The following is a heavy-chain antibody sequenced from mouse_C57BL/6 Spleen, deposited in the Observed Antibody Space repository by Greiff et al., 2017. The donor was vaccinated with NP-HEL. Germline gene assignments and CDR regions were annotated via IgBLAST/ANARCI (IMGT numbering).Heavy chain of an antibody. Sequence: QVQLKESGAELMKPGASVKLSCKATGYTFTGYWIEWVKQRPGHGLEWIGEILPGSGSTNYNEKFKDKATLTADKSSSTVYMELSRLTSEDSAVYFCARHEEGGLLLDYWGQGTTLTVSS. D-gene: IGHD1-1*01. CDR1: GYTFTGYW. CDR2: ILPGSGST. CDR3: ARHEEGGLLLDY. V-gene: IGHV1-9*01. J-gene: IGHJ2*01.